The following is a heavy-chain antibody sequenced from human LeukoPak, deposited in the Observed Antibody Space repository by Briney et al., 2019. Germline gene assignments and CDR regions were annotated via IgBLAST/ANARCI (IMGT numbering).Heavy chain of an antibody. CDR3: ARAEWCSSTSCSDAFDI. Sequence: PSETLSLTCTVSGGSLSSSSYYWGWIRQPPGKALEWIGSIYYSGSTYYHPALKSRVTIPVDTSKNQFSLKLSSVTAADTAVYYCARAEWCSSTSCSDAFDIWGQGTMVTVSS. CDR2: IYYSGST. CDR1: GGSLSSSSYY. J-gene: IGHJ3*02. D-gene: IGHD2-2*01. V-gene: IGHV4-39*07.